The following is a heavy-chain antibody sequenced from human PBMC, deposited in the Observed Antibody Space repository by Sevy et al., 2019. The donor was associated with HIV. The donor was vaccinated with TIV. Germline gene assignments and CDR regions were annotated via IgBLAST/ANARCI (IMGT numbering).Heavy chain of an antibody. Sequence: GGSLRLSCAVSGFTFHNAWMNWVRQTPGKGLEWVGRVKSKTDGGTTDYAAPLKGRFTILRDDSNDKLYLQMDSLKTEDTAVYYCCTVMRLFGDPTFWFFDLWGRGTLVTVSS. CDR2: VKSKTDGGTT. D-gene: IGHD2-21*01. CDR3: CTVMRLFGDPTFWFFDL. V-gene: IGHV3-15*07. J-gene: IGHJ2*01. CDR1: GFTFHNAW.